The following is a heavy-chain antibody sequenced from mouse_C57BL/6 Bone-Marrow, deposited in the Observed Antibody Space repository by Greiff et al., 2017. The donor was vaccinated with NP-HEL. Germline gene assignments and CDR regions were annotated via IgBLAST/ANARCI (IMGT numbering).Heavy chain of an antibody. V-gene: IGHV14-4*01. CDR1: GFNIKDDY. CDR2: INPENGDT. CDR3: TPDGYFSMDY. Sequence: EVQLQQSGAELVRPGASVKLSCTASGFNIKDDYMHWVKQRPEKGLEWIGWINPENGDTEYASKFQGKATITADTSSNTAYLQLSSLTSEDTAVYYCTPDGYFSMDYWGQGTSVTVSS. D-gene: IGHD2-3*01. J-gene: IGHJ4*01.